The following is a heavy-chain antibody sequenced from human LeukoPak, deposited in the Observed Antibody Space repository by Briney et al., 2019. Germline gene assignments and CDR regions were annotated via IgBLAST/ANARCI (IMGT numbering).Heavy chain of an antibody. CDR1: DDSFSTHY. Sequence: SETLSLTCSVSDDSFSTHYWTWIRQPPGKGLEWIGYISSIGSTNYNPSLKSRVTISVDTSKKQFSPKMTSVTAADTAVYYCARDLTTVTKGFDIWGQGTMVTVSS. D-gene: IGHD4-17*01. J-gene: IGHJ3*02. CDR3: ARDLTTVTKGFDI. V-gene: IGHV4-59*11. CDR2: ISSIGST.